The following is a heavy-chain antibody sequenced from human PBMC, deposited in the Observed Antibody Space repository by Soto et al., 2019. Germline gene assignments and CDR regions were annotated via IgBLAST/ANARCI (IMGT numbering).Heavy chain of an antibody. CDR2: INPDGSRT. CDR3: ARVKLGSYDWFDP. D-gene: IGHD3-16*01. Sequence: EVQLVESGGALVQPGGSLRLSCAASGFRFSDYWMHWVRQAPGKGLMWVSRINPDGSRTTYGDSVKGRFATFRDNGKNTLYLGMNSLGAGDTAVYYCARVKLGSYDWFDPWGQGTLVTVSS. J-gene: IGHJ5*02. CDR1: GFRFSDYW. V-gene: IGHV3-74*03.